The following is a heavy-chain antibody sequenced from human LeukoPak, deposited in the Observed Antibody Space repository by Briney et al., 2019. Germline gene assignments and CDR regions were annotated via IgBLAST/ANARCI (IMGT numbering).Heavy chain of an antibody. V-gene: IGHV3-74*01. CDR2: ISNVGSST. Sequence: GGSLRLSCAASGFTFSSSWMHWVRQAPGKGLVWVSRISNVGSSTNYADSVKGRFTIPRDNAKNTLYLQMNSLRAEDTAVYYCARDYLGWFDPWGQGTLVTVSS. J-gene: IGHJ5*02. CDR3: ARDYLGWFDP. CDR1: GFTFSSSW.